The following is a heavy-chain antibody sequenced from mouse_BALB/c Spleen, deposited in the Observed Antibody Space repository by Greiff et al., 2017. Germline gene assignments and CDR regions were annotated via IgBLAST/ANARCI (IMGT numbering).Heavy chain of an antibody. CDR2: ILPGSGST. Sequence: VQLQQSGAELMKPGASVKISCKATGYTFSSYWIEWVKQRPGHGLEWIGEILPGSGSTNYNEKFKGKATFTADTSSNTAYMQLSSLTSEDSAVYYCARYGYDGYFDVWGAGTTVTVSS. J-gene: IGHJ1*01. CDR3: ARYGYDGYFDV. CDR1: GYTFSSYW. V-gene: IGHV1-9*01. D-gene: IGHD2-2*01.